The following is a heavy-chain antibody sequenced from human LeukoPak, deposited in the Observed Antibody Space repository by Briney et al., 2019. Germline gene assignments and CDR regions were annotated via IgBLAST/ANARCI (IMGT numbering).Heavy chain of an antibody. CDR2: IYYSGST. J-gene: IGHJ3*02. CDR3: ARDRAYYDSSGYYWGAFDI. D-gene: IGHD3-22*01. V-gene: IGHV4-59*12. CDR1: GGSISSYY. Sequence: PSETLSLTCTVSGGSISSYYWSWIRQPPGKGLEWIGYIYYSGSTNYNPSLKSRVTMSVDTSKNQFSLKLSSVTAADTAVYYCARDRAYYDSSGYYWGAFDIWGQGTMVTVSS.